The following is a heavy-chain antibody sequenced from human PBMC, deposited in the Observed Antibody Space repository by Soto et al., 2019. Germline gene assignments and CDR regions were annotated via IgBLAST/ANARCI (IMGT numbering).Heavy chain of an antibody. CDR3: AGEVAVAADFDY. CDR1: GYTFTGYA. D-gene: IGHD6-19*01. CDR2: INAGNGNT. J-gene: IGHJ4*02. V-gene: IGHV1-3*05. Sequence: QVQLVQSGAEEKKPGASVKVSCKASGYTFTGYAMHWVRQAPGQRLEWMGWINAGNGNTKYSQKFQGRVTITRETTARTAYRELRRMRSEETAVYYCAGEVAVAADFDYWGQGTLVTVSS.